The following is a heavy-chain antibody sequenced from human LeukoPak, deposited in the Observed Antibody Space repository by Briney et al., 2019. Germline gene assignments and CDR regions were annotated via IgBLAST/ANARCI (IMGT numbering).Heavy chain of an antibody. Sequence: GGSLRLSCAASGFTFSNYAMHWVRQAPGKGLEYVSAISSNGHSTDYAISVKGRFTISRDNSKNTLYLQMGSLGAEDTALYYCTRGGVDYWGQGTLVTASS. CDR1: GFTFSNYA. CDR3: TRGGVDY. J-gene: IGHJ4*02. D-gene: IGHD3-16*01. CDR2: ISSNGHST. V-gene: IGHV3-64*01.